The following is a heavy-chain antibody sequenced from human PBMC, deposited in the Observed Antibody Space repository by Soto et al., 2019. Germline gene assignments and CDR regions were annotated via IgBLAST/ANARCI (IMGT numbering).Heavy chain of an antibody. V-gene: IGHV1-18*01. CDR1: GYTFASYG. CDR3: AMVDVYVTPSPQDV. J-gene: IGHJ6*02. Sequence: ASVKVSCKASGYTFASYGISWVRQAPGQGLEWMGWISAYNGNTNYAQKLQGRVTMTTDTFTRTAYMELRSLRSNDTAVYYCAMVDVYVTPSPQDVWGQGTTVTVSS. D-gene: IGHD3-16*01. CDR2: ISAYNGNT.